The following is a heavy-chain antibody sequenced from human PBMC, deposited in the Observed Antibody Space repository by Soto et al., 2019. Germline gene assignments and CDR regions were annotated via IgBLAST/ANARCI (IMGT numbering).Heavy chain of an antibody. D-gene: IGHD2-15*01. CDR2: VSIGGST. CDR1: GSTFSSYA. CDR3: AKRRGAGGHFDY. V-gene: IGHV3-23*01. J-gene: IGHJ4*02. Sequence: GALRLSCAASGSTFSSYAMGWVRQGPGKGLEWVAVVSIGGSTHYADSVRGRFTISRDNSKNTLSLQMNSLTAEDTAVYFCAKRRGAGGHFDYWGQGALVTVSS.